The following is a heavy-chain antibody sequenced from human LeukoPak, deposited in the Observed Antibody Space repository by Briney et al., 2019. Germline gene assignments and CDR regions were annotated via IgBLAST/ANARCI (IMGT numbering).Heavy chain of an antibody. CDR3: ARERASYYGSNWFDP. D-gene: IGHD3-10*01. CDR2: ISSSGSTI. CDR1: GFTFSDYY. Sequence: GGSLRLSCAASGFTFSDYYMSWIRQAPGKGLEWGSYISSSGSTIYYADVVKGRLTLSTDNVKNSLYLQMNSLRAEETAVYYCARERASYYGSNWFDPWGQGTLVTVSS. V-gene: IGHV3-11*01. J-gene: IGHJ5*02.